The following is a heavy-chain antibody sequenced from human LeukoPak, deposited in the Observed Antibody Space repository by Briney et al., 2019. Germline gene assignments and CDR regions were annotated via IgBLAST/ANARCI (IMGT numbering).Heavy chain of an antibody. CDR2: IGASAGNT. D-gene: IGHD3-10*02. Sequence: PGGSLRLSCAASGFTFRSTVMTWVRQAPGKGLERVSSIGASAGNTYYADSVKGRFTISRDNSKNTLSLQMNSLRDDDTAVYYCGSDLFGARDYWGQGALATVSS. CDR1: GFTFRSTV. V-gene: IGHV3-23*01. CDR3: GSDLFGARDY. J-gene: IGHJ4*02.